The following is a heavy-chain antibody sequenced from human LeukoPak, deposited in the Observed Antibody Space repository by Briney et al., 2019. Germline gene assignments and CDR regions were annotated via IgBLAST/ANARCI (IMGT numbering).Heavy chain of an antibody. Sequence: SETLSLTCAVYGGSFSGYYWSWIPQPPGKGLEWSGEINHSGSTNYNPSLKSRVTISVDTSKNQFSLKLSSVTAADTAVYYCARHLKGSGSYLYWEVDWFDPWGQGTLVTVSS. J-gene: IGHJ5*02. CDR2: INHSGST. CDR3: ARHLKGSGSYLYWEVDWFDP. D-gene: IGHD3-10*01. CDR1: GGSFSGYY. V-gene: IGHV4-34*01.